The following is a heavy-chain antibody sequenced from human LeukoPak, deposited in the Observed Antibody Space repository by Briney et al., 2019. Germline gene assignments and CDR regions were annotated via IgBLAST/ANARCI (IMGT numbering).Heavy chain of an antibody. J-gene: IGHJ5*02. Sequence: SVKVSCKASGGTFSSYAISWVRQAPGQGLEWMGGIIPIFGTANYAQKFQGRVTITADKSTSTAYMELSSLRSEDTAVYYCARVHCSSTSCFRLYWFDPWGQGTLVTVSS. CDR2: IIPIFGTA. D-gene: IGHD2-2*01. CDR1: GGTFSSYA. V-gene: IGHV1-69*06. CDR3: ARVHCSSTSCFRLYWFDP.